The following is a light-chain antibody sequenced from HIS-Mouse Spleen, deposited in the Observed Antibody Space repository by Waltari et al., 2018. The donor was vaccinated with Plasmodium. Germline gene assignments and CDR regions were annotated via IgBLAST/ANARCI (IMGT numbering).Light chain of an antibody. CDR3: YSTDSSGNHRV. Sequence: SYELTQPPSVSVSPGQTARNTSSGDALPNKYAYWYQQKSGQAHVLVIYEDSKRPSGIPERFSGSSSGTMATLTISGAQVEDEADYYCYSTDSSGNHRVFGGGTKLTVL. V-gene: IGLV3-10*01. CDR2: EDS. J-gene: IGLJ3*02. CDR1: ALPNKY.